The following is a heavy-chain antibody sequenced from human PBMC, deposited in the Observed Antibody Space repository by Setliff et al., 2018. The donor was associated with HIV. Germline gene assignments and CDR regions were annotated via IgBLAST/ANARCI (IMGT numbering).Heavy chain of an antibody. V-gene: IGHV3-7*03. Sequence: PGGSLRLSCAASGFTFSSHWMSWVRQAPGKGLEWVANIKQDESEEWYADSVKGRFTISRDNTKNSLYLQINSLSAEDTAVYYCARDLFPYYHDSSPYYPPGYWGQGTLVTVSS. CDR2: IKQDESEE. J-gene: IGHJ4*02. CDR1: GFTFSSHW. D-gene: IGHD3-22*01. CDR3: ARDLFPYYHDSSPYYPPGY.